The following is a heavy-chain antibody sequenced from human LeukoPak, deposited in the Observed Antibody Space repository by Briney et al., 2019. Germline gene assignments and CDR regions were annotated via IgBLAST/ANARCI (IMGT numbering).Heavy chain of an antibody. CDR2: ISWNSGNI. CDR1: GFTFDDYA. D-gene: IGHD6-19*01. Sequence: PGGSLRLSCAASGFTFDDYAMHWVRQVPGKGLEWVSGISWNSGNIAYTDSVKGRFTISRDNAKNSLYLQMSSLRAEDTALYYCAKSGGVAGTGGSYYFDYWGQGTLVTVSS. J-gene: IGHJ4*02. CDR3: AKSGGVAGTGGSYYFDY. V-gene: IGHV3-9*01.